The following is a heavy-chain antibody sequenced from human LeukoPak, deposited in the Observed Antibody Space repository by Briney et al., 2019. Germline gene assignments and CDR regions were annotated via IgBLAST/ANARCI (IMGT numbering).Heavy chain of an antibody. V-gene: IGHV4-34*01. Sequence: TPSETLSLTCAVYGGSFSGYYWSWIREPPGKGLEWIGEINHSGSTNYNPSLKSRVTISVDTSNNQFSLKLSSVTAADTAVYYCARLDCSSTSCFLHYWGQGTLVTVP. CDR1: GGSFSGYY. D-gene: IGHD2-2*01. CDR3: ARLDCSSTSCFLHY. CDR2: INHSGST. J-gene: IGHJ4*02.